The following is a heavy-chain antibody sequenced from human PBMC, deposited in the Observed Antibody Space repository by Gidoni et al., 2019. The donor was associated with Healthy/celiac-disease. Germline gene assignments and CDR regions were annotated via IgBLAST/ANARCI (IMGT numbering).Heavy chain of an antibody. J-gene: IGHJ4*02. V-gene: IGHV3-23*01. CDR3: AKGGTYDYMLGY. Sequence: EVQLLESGGGLVQPGGSLRLSCAASGFPFSSYAMSWVRQAPGKGLEWVSAISGSGGSTYYADSVKGRFTISRDNSKNTLYLQMNSLRAEDTAVYYCAKGGTYDYMLGYWGQGTLVTVSS. CDR1: GFPFSSYA. CDR2: ISGSGGST. D-gene: IGHD3-16*01.